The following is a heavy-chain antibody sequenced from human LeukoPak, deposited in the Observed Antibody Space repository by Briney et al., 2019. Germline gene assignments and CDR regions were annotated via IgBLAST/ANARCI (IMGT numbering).Heavy chain of an antibody. D-gene: IGHD4-17*01. J-gene: IGHJ4*02. CDR3: AKDQYYGDRAVTHFDY. CDR2: VTTRGGGS. V-gene: IGHV3-23*01. Sequence: PGGSLRLSCAASVFTFSNYAMTWVRQAPGKGLEWVSSVTTRGGGSYYAGSVKGRFTISRDNYRNTLYLQMISLGVGDTAVYYCAKDQYYGDRAVTHFDYWGQGALVTVSS. CDR1: VFTFSNYA.